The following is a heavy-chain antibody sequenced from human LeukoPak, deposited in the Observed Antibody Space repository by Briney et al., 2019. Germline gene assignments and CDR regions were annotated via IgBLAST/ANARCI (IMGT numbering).Heavy chain of an antibody. Sequence: LETLSLTCTVSGGSISSYYWSWIRQPAGKGLEWIGRIYTSGSTNYNPSLKSRVTMSVDTSKNQFSLKLSSVTAADTAVYYCARVRPYYYDSSGNYFDYWGQGTLVTVSS. J-gene: IGHJ4*02. V-gene: IGHV4-4*07. CDR3: ARVRPYYYDSSGNYFDY. CDR2: IYTSGST. D-gene: IGHD3-22*01. CDR1: GGSISSYY.